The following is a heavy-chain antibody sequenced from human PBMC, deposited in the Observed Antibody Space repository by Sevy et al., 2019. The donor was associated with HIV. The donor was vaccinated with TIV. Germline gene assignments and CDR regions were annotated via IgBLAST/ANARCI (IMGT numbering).Heavy chain of an antibody. CDR1: GASMSSGGYL. CDR3: ARDSSGYGNFDY. J-gene: IGHJ4*02. D-gene: IGHD3-22*01. CDR2: MYYGGTA. V-gene: IGHV4-31*03. Sequence: SETLSLTCTVSGASMSSGGYLWTWTRQCPGKGLEWVGYMYYGGTAYYNPSLQSRVTISLDTSNNQFSLRLSSVTAADTAVYYCARDSSGYGNFDYWVQGTLVTVSS.